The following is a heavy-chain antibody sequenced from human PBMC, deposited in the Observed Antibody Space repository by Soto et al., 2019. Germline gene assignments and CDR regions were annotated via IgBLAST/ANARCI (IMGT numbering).Heavy chain of an antibody. CDR2: VTYSGANT. CDR1: GFTFGSYA. V-gene: IGHV3-23*01. CDR3: ATPSLSTGGYSSFDS. D-gene: IGHD1-26*01. Sequence: EVHLLESGGGLVQPGGSLRLSCAASGFTFGSYAMSWVRQAPGKGLEWVSLVTYSGANTYYAGSVTGRFTISRDNSRNTLDLQMSSLRVEDTAVYYCATPSLSTGGYSSFDSWGRGTLVTVSS. J-gene: IGHJ4*02.